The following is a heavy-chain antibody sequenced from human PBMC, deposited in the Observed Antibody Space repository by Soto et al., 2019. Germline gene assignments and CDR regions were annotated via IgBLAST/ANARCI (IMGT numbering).Heavy chain of an antibody. D-gene: IGHD4-17*01. CDR2: MYQSGST. CDR1: GGSISSGGYS. J-gene: IGHJ4*02. V-gene: IGHV4-30-2*01. CDR3: ARSEATVLDN. Sequence: PSETLSLTCAVSGGSISSGGYSWSWIRQPPGKGLEWIGYMYQSGSTYYNPSLKSRVTKSIDRSKILFSLKLSSVTAADTAVYYCARSEATVLDNWGQGTLVTVSS.